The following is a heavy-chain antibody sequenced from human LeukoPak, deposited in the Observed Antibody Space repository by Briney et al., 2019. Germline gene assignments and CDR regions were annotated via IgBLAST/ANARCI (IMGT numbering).Heavy chain of an antibody. CDR3: ARDLGWAEY. CDR1: GYTFTSYY. Sequence: ASVKVSCKASGYTFTSYYMHWVRQAPGQGLEWMGIINPTGGGTNYAQNFQGRVTMTRDTSTSTVYMELSSLRAEDTAVYYCARDLGWAEYWGQGTLVTVFS. J-gene: IGHJ4*02. D-gene: IGHD6-19*01. V-gene: IGHV1-46*01. CDR2: INPTGGGT.